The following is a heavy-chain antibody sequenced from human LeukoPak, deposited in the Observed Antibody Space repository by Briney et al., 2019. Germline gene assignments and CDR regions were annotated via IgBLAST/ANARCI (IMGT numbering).Heavy chain of an antibody. CDR3: ARLVLGYCTNGVCYRWFDP. Sequence: SQTLSLTCTVSGGSISSGSYYWSWIRQPAGKGLGWIGRIYTSGSTNYNPSLKSRVTISVDTSKNQFSLKLSSVTAADTAVYYCARLVLGYCTNGVCYRWFDPWGQGTLVTVSS. D-gene: IGHD2-8*01. V-gene: IGHV4-61*02. CDR1: GGSISSGSYY. CDR2: IYTSGST. J-gene: IGHJ5*02.